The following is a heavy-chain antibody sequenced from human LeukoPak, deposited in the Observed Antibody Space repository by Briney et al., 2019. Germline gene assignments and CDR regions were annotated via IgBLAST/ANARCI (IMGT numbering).Heavy chain of an antibody. D-gene: IGHD3-10*01. V-gene: IGHV3-30*02. CDR1: GFTFDDYG. CDR3: AKDVLWFGESPYPLDY. CDR2: IRYDGSNK. Sequence: GGSLRLSCAASGFTFDDYGMSWVRQAPGKGLEWVAFIRYDGSNKYYADSVKGRFTISRDNSKNTLYLQMNSLRAEDTAAYYCAKDVLWFGESPYPLDYWGQGTLVTVSS. J-gene: IGHJ4*02.